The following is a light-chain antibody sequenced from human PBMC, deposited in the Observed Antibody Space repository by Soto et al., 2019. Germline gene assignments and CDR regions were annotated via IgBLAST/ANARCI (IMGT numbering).Light chain of an antibody. CDR2: EVS. J-gene: IGLJ1*01. Sequence: QSALTQPPSASGSPGQSVTISCTGTSSDVGGYNYVSWFQQHPGKAPKLIIYEVSKRPSGVPDRFSGSKSGNTASLTVSGLQAEDEADYYCNSYAGSNNYPYVFGTGTQLTVL. V-gene: IGLV2-8*01. CDR1: SSDVGGYNY. CDR3: NSYAGSNNYPYV.